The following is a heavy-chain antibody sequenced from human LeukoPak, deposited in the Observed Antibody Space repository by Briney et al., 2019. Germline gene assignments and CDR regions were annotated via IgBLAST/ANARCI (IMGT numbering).Heavy chain of an antibody. CDR1: GYIFTSYW. D-gene: IGHD3-22*01. V-gene: IGHV5-51*01. Sequence: GESLKISCKGSGYIFTSYWIGWVRQMPGKGLEWMGIIYPGDSDTRYSPSFQGQVTISADKSISTAYLQWSSLKASDTAMYYCARLGYDSSGYLAPEYYGMDVWGQGTTVTVSS. CDR3: ARLGYDSSGYLAPEYYGMDV. J-gene: IGHJ6*02. CDR2: IYPGDSDT.